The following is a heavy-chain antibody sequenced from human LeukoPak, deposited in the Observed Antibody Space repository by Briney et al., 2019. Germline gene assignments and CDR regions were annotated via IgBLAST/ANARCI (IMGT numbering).Heavy chain of an antibody. CDR2: MNPNSGNT. CDR3: ARVSARDCSSNSCWGWLDP. Sequence: ASVKVSCKASGYTFTSYDINWVRQATGQGLEWMGWMNPNSGNTGYAQKFQGRVTMTRNTSISTAYMELSSLRSEDTAVYYCARVSARDCSSNSCWGWLDPWGQGTLVTVSS. J-gene: IGHJ5*02. V-gene: IGHV1-8*01. CDR1: GYTFTSYD. D-gene: IGHD2-2*01.